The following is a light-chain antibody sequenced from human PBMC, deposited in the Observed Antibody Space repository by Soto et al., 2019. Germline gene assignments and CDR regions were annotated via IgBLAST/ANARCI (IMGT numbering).Light chain of an antibody. J-gene: IGLJ2*01. CDR1: NIETKG. CDR2: YDS. V-gene: IGLV3-21*04. CDR3: QVWDTSSDHSVV. Sequence: SYELTQPPSVSVAPGKTASITCGGDNIETKGVHWYQQKPGQAPVLVISYDSDRPSGIPERFSGSNSGNTATLTITRVEAGDEAGYYCQVWDTSSDHSVVFGGGTKLTVL.